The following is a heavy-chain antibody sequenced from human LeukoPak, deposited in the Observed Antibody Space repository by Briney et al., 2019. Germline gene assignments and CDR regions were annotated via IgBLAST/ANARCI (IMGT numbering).Heavy chain of an antibody. D-gene: IGHD2-2*01. Sequence: SETLSLTCAVYGGSFSGYYWSWIRQPPGKGLEWIGEINHSGSTNYNPSLKSRVTISVDTSKNQFSLKLSSVTAADTAVYYCARGPSASYYYYYYYMDVWGKGTTVTISS. J-gene: IGHJ6*03. CDR3: ARGPSASYYYYYYYMDV. V-gene: IGHV4-34*01. CDR2: INHSGST. CDR1: GGSFSGYY.